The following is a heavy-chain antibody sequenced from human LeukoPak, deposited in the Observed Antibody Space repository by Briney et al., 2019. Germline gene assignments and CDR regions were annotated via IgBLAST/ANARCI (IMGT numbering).Heavy chain of an antibody. CDR2: ISVSGHKT. D-gene: IGHD5-18*01. J-gene: IGHJ4*02. CDR3: ARHLSGVTGYTYGRGIDY. V-gene: IGHV3-23*01. CDR1: GFTFSSYS. Sequence: GGSLRLSCAASGFTFSSYSMSWVRQAPGKGLEWVSGISVSGHKTYHADSVKGRFTISRDNSKNTLYLQMNSLRAEDTAVYYCARHLSGVTGYTYGRGIDYWGQGTLVTVSS.